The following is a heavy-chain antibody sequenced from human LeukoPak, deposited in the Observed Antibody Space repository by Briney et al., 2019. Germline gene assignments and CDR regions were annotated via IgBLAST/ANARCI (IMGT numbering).Heavy chain of an antibody. D-gene: IGHD3-10*01. CDR1: GFTFSTYC. CDR2: IGISGVTT. CDR3: AKDHGSGSYYNLPDY. J-gene: IGHJ4*02. Sequence: GGSLRLSCAASGFTFSTYCMSWVRQAPGKGLEWVSGIGISGVTTYYADSVKGRFTISRDNSKNTLYLQMNSLRDEDTAFYYCAKDHGSGSYYNLPDYWGQGTLVTVSS. V-gene: IGHV3-23*01.